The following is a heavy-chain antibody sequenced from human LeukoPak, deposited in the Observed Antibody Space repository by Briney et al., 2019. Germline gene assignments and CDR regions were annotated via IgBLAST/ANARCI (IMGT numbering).Heavy chain of an antibody. V-gene: IGHV6-1*01. J-gene: IGHJ6*02. Sequence: SQTLSLTCAISGDSVSSSSVAWNWIRQSPSRGLEWLGRTWYNSKWYNEYAVSVKGRITINPDTSKNQFSLQLNSMTPEDTAVYFRARGRVSYYGMDVWGQGTTVTVSS. CDR1: GDSVSSSSVA. CDR3: ARGRVSYYGMDV. CDR2: TWYNSKWYN.